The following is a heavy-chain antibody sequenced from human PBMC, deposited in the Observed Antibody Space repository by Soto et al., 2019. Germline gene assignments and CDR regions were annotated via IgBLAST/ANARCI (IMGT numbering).Heavy chain of an antibody. Sequence: PGGSLRLSCAASGFTCSSFGMHWVRQAPGKGLEWVAVIWYDGSNKYYADSVKGRFTISRDNSKNTLYLQMNSLRAEDTAVYYCARDRDPGYFDYWGQGTLVTVSS. CDR1: GFTCSSFG. J-gene: IGHJ4*02. CDR2: IWYDGSNK. V-gene: IGHV3-33*01. CDR3: ARDRDPGYFDY.